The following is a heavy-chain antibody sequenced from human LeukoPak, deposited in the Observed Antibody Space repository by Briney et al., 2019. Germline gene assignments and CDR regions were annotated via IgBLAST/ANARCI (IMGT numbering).Heavy chain of an antibody. CDR1: GFTLCGNS. V-gene: IGHV3-74*01. CDR2: SYADGST. J-gene: IGHJ3*01. CDR3: TGSGGNSC. D-gene: IGHD6-19*01. Sequence: PGGSLGLSCAASGFTLCGNSMNWVRQAPGKGLVWVSTSYADGSTFYADSVKGRFTISRDNAKNTVYLQMNSLRGEDTAVYYCTGSGGNSCWGQGTMVTVSS.